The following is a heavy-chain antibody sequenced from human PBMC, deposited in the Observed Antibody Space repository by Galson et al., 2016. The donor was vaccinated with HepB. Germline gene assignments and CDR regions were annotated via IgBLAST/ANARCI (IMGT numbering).Heavy chain of an antibody. D-gene: IGHD2-21*01. CDR1: GFTFSSTW. Sequence: SLRLSCAASGFTFSSTWMHWVRQAPGKGLVWVSHIKSDGSRTSYADSVKGRFTISRDNAKNTLYLQMNSLTAEDTAVYYCARDHCYNLDYCGQGTLVAVSS. J-gene: IGHJ4*02. CDR2: IKSDGSRT. CDR3: ARDHCYNLDY. V-gene: IGHV3-74*01.